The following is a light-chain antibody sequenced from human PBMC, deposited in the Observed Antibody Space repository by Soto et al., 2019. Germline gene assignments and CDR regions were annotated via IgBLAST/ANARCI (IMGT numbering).Light chain of an antibody. V-gene: IGKV3-15*01. CDR2: GAS. CDR3: QQYHNWPA. Sequence: EILMTQSPATLSVSPGERPTLSCRASQSVSSNLAWYQQKPGQAPRLLIYGASTRATGFPARLSGSGSGTEFTLTISSLQSEDFAVSYCQQYHNWPAFGQGTKVDIK. CDR1: QSVSSN. J-gene: IGKJ1*01.